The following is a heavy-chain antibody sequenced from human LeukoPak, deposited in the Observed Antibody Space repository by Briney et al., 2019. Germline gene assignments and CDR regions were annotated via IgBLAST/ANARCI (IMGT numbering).Heavy chain of an antibody. CDR1: GGSISSGGYY. D-gene: IGHD6-6*01. CDR2: IYYSGST. V-gene: IGHV4-31*03. J-gene: IGHJ6*03. CDR3: ARGTPYSSSSYYYYYMDV. Sequence: SETLSLTYTVSGGSISSGGYYWSWIRQHPGKGLEWIGYIYYSGSTYYNPSLKSRVTISVDTSKNQFSLKLSSVTAADTAVYYCARGTPYSSSSYYYYYMDVWGKGTTVTVSS.